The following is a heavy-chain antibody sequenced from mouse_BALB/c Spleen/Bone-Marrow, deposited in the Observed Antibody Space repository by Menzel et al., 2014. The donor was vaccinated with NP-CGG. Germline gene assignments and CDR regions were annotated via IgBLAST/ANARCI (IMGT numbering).Heavy chain of an antibody. Sequence: EVMLVESGGGLVQPGGFLKLSCAASGFDFRTYRMSWVRQAPGKGLEWIGEINPDSNTINYTPSLKDKFIISRDNAKNTLYPQMSKVRSEDTALYYCARLGYYGWFAYWGQGTLVTVSA. V-gene: IGHV4-1*02. J-gene: IGHJ3*01. D-gene: IGHD2-3*01. CDR1: GFDFRTYR. CDR2: INPDSNTI. CDR3: ARLGYYGWFAY.